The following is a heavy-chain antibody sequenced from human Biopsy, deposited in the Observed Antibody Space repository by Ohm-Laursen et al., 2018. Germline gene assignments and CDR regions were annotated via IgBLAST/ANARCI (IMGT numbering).Heavy chain of an antibody. D-gene: IGHD3-3*01. CDR2: ISYSGTT. CDR3: AADADGYYTEFDY. J-gene: IGHJ4*02. Sequence: SQTLSLTCTVSGVSVTSRGYYWTWIRQPPGTGVEWIGHISYSGTTNYKSSLRSRVTISVDPSKNQFSLRLTSVTAADTAVYFCAADADGYYTEFDYWGLGTLVTVSS. CDR1: GVSVTSRGYY. V-gene: IGHV4-61*08.